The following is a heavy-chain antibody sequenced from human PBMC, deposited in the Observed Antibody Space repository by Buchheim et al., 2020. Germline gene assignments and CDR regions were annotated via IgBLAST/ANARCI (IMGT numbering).Heavy chain of an antibody. V-gene: IGHV3-21*01. CDR3: AREQDYYGSGSYPTHPLTD. CDR1: GFTFSSYS. Sequence: EVQLVESGGGLVKPGGSLRLSCAASGFTFSSYSMNWVRQAPGKGLEWVSSISSSSSYIYYADSVKGRFTISRDNAKNSLYLQMNSLGAEDTAVYYCAREQDYYGSGSYPTHPLTDWGQGTL. D-gene: IGHD3-10*01. J-gene: IGHJ4*02. CDR2: ISSSSSYI.